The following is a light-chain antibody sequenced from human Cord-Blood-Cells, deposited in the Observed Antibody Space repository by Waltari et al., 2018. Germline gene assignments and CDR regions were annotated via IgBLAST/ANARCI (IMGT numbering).Light chain of an antibody. V-gene: IGKV1-12*01. CDR2: AAS. Sequence: DITLTPHPSSASASVVDRVTITCQASQGIRSWLAWYHQKPGTAPTPLISAASRLQSGVPSRFSGSGSETDFTFTISSLQPEDFATYYCQQANSFPPTFGQGTKVEIK. J-gene: IGKJ1*01. CDR1: QGIRSW. CDR3: QQANSFPPT.